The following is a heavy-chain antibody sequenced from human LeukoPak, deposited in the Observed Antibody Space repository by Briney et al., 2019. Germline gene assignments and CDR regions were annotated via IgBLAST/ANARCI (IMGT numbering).Heavy chain of an antibody. J-gene: IGHJ4*02. CDR3: ARVSRGYSYGYRWDFDY. CDR2: IYYSGST. Sequence: SETLSLTCTVSGGSISSGGYYWSWIRQHPGKGLEWIVYIYYSGSTYYNPSLKRRVTISVDTSKKHFSLKLSSVTAADTAVYYCARVSRGYSYGYRWDFDYWGQGTLVTVSS. CDR1: GGSISSGGYY. V-gene: IGHV4-31*03. D-gene: IGHD5-18*01.